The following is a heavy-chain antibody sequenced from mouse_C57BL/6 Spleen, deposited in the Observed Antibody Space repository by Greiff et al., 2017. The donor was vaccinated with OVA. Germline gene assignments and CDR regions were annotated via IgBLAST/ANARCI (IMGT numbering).Heavy chain of an antibody. D-gene: IGHD4-1*01. CDR2: ISSGSSTI. CDR3: ANWDVGFAY. V-gene: IGHV5-17*01. J-gene: IGHJ3*01. Sequence: EVQVVESGGGLVKPGGSLKLSCAASGFTFSDYGMHWVRQAPEKGLEWVASISSGSSTIYYADTVKGRFTISRDNAKNTLFLQMTSLRSEDTAMYYCANWDVGFAYWGQGTLVTVSA. CDR1: GFTFSDYG.